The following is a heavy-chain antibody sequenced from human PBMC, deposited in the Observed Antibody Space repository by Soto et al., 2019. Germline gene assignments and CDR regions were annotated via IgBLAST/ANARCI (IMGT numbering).Heavy chain of an antibody. CDR3: ARALGGATTSAYWFDP. V-gene: IGHV1-69*13. J-gene: IGHJ5*02. Sequence: SVKVSCKASGGTFSSYAISWVRQAPGQGLEWMGGIIPIFGTANYAQKFQGRVTITADESTSAAYMELSSLRSEDTAVYYCARALGGATTSAYWFDPWGQGTLVTVSS. D-gene: IGHD1-26*01. CDR2: IIPIFGTA. CDR1: GGTFSSYA.